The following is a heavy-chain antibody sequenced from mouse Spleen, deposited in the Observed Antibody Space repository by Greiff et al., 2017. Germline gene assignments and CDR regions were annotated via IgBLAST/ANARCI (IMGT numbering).Heavy chain of an antibody. J-gene: IGHJ4*01. CDR3: ASGLNWSYAMDY. V-gene: IGHV3-6*01. D-gene: IGHD4-1*02. Sequence: DVKLQESGPGLVKPSQSLSLTCSVTGYSITSGYYWNWIRQFPGNKLEWMGYISYDGSNNYNPSLKNRISITRDTSKNQFFLKLNSVTTEDTATYYCASGLNWSYAMDYWGQGTSVTVSS. CDR2: ISYDGSN. CDR1: GYSITSGYY.